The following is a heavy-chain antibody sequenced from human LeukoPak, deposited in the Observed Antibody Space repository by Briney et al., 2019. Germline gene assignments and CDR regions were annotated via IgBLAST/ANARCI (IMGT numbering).Heavy chain of an antibody. D-gene: IGHD5-24*01. CDR1: GFTFNNYA. CDR2: ATGPADTT. V-gene: IGHV3-23*01. CDR3: AKGAAIDH. Sequence: GGSLRLSCAASGFTFNNYAMNWVRQAPGKGLEWFAAATGPADTTYYADSVKGRFTISRDSFKDTVYLQMNRLGAEDTALYYCAKGAAIDHLGQGTVVTVSS. J-gene: IGHJ4*02.